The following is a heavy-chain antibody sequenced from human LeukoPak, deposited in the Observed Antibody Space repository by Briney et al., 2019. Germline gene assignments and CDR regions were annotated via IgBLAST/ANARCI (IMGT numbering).Heavy chain of an antibody. CDR2: ISGGGGST. D-gene: IGHD5-18*01. CDR3: AKGQGYNYGDSIDY. J-gene: IGHJ4*02. CDR1: GFTFSSYA. V-gene: IGHV3-23*01. Sequence: GGSLRLSCAASGFTFSSYAMSWVRQAPGKGLEGVSVISGGGGSTYYADSVKGRFSIFSDNSKKTLYLQMNSLRDEDTAVYYCAKGQGYNYGDSIDYWGQGTLVTVSS.